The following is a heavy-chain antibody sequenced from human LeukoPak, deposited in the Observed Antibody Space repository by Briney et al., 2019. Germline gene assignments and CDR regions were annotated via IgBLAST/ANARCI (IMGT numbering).Heavy chain of an antibody. CDR1: GGTFSSYA. J-gene: IGHJ1*01. D-gene: IGHD2-21*01. CDR2: IIPIFGTA. CDR3: ARAPYCGGDCYSSEYFQH. Sequence: SVKVSCKASGGTFSSYAISWVRQAPGQGLEWMGGIIPIFGTANYAQKFQGRVTITADESTSTAYMELSSLRSEDTAVYYCARAPYCGGDCYSSEYFQHWCQGTLVTVSS. V-gene: IGHV1-69*13.